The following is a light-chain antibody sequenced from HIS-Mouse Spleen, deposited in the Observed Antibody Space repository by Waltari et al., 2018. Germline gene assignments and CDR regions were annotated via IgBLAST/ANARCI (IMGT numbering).Light chain of an antibody. CDR3: CSYAGSSTFEV. Sequence: QSALTQPASVSGSPGQSITISCTGTSSDVGCYNLVSWYQQHPGKAPKLMIYEGSKRPSGVSNRFSGSKSGNTASLTISGLQAEDEADYYCCSYAGSSTFEVFGGGTKLTVL. CDR1: SSDVGCYNL. V-gene: IGLV2-23*03. CDR2: EGS. J-gene: IGLJ2*01.